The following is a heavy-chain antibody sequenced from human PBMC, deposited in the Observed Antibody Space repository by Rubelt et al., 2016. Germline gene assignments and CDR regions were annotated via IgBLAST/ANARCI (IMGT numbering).Heavy chain of an antibody. CDR2: IDPSDSYT. Sequence: EVQLVQSGTEVKKPGESLRISCKGSGYSFTSYWISWVRQMPGKGLEWMGRIDPSDSYTIYRPSFQGHVIISADKSISTAYLQWSSLKASDTAMYYCASLGTTVVTQGYWGQGPWSPSPQ. CDR1: GYSFTSYW. D-gene: IGHD4-23*01. CDR3: ASLGTTVVTQGY. V-gene: IGHV5-10-1*03. J-gene: IGHJ4*02.